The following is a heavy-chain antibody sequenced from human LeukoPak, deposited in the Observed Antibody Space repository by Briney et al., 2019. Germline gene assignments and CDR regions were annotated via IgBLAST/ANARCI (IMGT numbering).Heavy chain of an antibody. Sequence: GGSLRLSCAASGFTFSSYAMSWVRQAPGKGLEWVSAISGSGGSTYYADSVNGRFTISRDNSENTLYLQMNGLTAEDTAMYYCARDSYQDYYGRFDPWGQGTLVIVSS. CDR3: ARDSYQDYYGRFDP. V-gene: IGHV3-23*01. D-gene: IGHD3-10*01. J-gene: IGHJ5*02. CDR2: ISGSGGST. CDR1: GFTFSSYA.